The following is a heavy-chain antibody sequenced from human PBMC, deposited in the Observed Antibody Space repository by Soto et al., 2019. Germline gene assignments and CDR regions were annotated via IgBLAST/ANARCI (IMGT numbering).Heavy chain of an antibody. CDR2: IYYSGST. J-gene: IGHJ4*02. V-gene: IGHV4-61*08. CDR3: ARAGSYRYFDY. CDR1: GGSVSSGGDY. D-gene: IGHD3-10*01. Sequence: QVQLQESGPGLVKPSETLSLTCSVSGGSVSSGGDYWSWIRQPPGKRLEWIGCIYYSGSTDYNPSLKSRVTMSLDKSKNQFSLKLNSVTAADTAVYFCARAGSYRYFDYWGQGTLVTVSS.